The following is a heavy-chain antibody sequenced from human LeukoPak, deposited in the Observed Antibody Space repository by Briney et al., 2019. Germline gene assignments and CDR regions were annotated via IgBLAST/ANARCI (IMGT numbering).Heavy chain of an antibody. CDR1: GLAFSRYG. D-gene: IGHD3-10*01. CDR3: ARPYYYGSGSYYPFDY. J-gene: IGHJ4*02. Sequence: GRSLRLSCAASGLAFSRYGMHWVRQAPGKGLEWVAVIWYDGSNKYYADSVKGRFTISRDNSKNTLYLQMNSLRAEDTAVYYCARPYYYGSGSYYPFDYWGQGTLVTVSS. V-gene: IGHV3-33*01. CDR2: IWYDGSNK.